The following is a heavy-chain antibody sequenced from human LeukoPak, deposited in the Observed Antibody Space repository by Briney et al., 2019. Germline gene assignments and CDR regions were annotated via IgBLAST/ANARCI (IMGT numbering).Heavy chain of an antibody. CDR3: ARAQQLTYFDY. J-gene: IGHJ4*02. CDR1: GFTFSSYE. Sequence: LRLSCAASGFTFSSYEMNWIRQPAGKGLEWIGRIYTSGSTNYNPSLKSRVTISVDTSKNQFSLKLSSVTAADTAVYYCARAQQLTYFDYWGQGTLVTVSS. CDR2: IYTSGST. V-gene: IGHV4-4*07. D-gene: IGHD6-13*01.